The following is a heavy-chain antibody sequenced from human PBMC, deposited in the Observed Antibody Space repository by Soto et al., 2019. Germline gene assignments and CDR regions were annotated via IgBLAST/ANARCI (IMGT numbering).Heavy chain of an antibody. CDR1: GFTFSSYA. D-gene: IGHD4-17*01. Sequence: GGSLRLSCAASGFTFSSYAMSWVRQAPGKGLEWVSAISGSGGSTYYADSVKGRFTISRDNSKNTLYLQMNSLRAEDTAVYYCAKDIWGFDYGDYFGGRTPVDAFDIWGQGTMVTVSS. CDR3: AKDIWGFDYGDYFGGRTPVDAFDI. V-gene: IGHV3-23*01. J-gene: IGHJ3*02. CDR2: ISGSGGST.